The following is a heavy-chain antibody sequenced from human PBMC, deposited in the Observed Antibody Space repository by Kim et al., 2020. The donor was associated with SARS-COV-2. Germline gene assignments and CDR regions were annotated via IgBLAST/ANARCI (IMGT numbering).Heavy chain of an antibody. CDR3: ARIPNYYDSSGHGAFDI. Sequence: GESLKISCKGSGYSFTSYWIGWVRQMPGKGLEWMGIIYPGDSDTRYSPSFQGQVTISADKSISTAYLQWSSLKASDTAMYYCARIPNYYDSSGHGAFDIWGQGTMVTVSS. CDR1: GYSFTSYW. V-gene: IGHV5-51*01. J-gene: IGHJ3*02. D-gene: IGHD3-22*01. CDR2: IYPGDSDT.